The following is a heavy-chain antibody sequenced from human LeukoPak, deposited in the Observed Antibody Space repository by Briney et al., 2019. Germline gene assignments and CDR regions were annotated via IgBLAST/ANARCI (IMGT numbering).Heavy chain of an antibody. CDR3: VRGPGSGWYPSLHAEYLQH. V-gene: IGHV4-59*01. Sequence: SETLSLTCTVSGGSISSYYWSWIRQPPGKGLEWIGYIYYSGSTNYNPSLKSRVTISVDTSKNQFSLKLSSLTAADTAVYYCVRGPGSGWYPSLHAEYLQHWGQGTLVTVSS. CDR2: IYYSGST. D-gene: IGHD6-19*01. CDR1: GGSISSYY. J-gene: IGHJ1*01.